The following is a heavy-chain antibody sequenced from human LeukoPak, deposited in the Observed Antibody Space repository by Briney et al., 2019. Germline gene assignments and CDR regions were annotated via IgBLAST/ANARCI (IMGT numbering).Heavy chain of an antibody. CDR2: IKSKAHGGTT. CDR3: TTSSLFSGSYPDDY. D-gene: IGHD1-26*01. V-gene: IGHV3-15*01. Sequence: PGGSLLRCCAASGFTFSNEWMSWVRQAPGKGLEWIGRIKSKAHGGTTDYAAPVKGRFTISRDDSKNTLYLQMNSQKTEDTAVYYCTTSSLFSGSYPDDYWGQGTLVTVSS. J-gene: IGHJ4*02. CDR1: GFTFSNEW.